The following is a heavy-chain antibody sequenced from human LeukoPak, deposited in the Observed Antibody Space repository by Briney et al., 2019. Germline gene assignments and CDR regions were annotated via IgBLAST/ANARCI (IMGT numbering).Heavy chain of an antibody. CDR1: GGSFSGYY. V-gene: IGHV4-34*01. CDR3: ARGQGTVTTH. Sequence: SETLSLTCAVSGGSFSGYYWTWIRQPPGKGLEWIGEINHSGSANYNPSLKSRVTISLDTSKNQSSLKVSSVTAADTAVYYCARGQGTVTTHWGQGTLVTVSS. J-gene: IGHJ4*02. D-gene: IGHD4-17*01. CDR2: INHSGSA.